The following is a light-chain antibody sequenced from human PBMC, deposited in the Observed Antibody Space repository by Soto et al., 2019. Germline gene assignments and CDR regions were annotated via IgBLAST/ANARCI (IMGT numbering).Light chain of an antibody. CDR2: RNN. J-gene: IGLJ2*01. CDR3: QSYDRSLSGYVV. Sequence: QSVLTQPPSVSGAPGQRVTISCTGSSSNIGAGYDVHWYQQLPGIAPKLLIYRNNNRPSGVPDRFSGSTSGNSASLAITGLQAEDEADYYCQSYDRSLSGYVVFGGRTKLTVL. CDR1: SSNIGAGYD. V-gene: IGLV1-40*01.